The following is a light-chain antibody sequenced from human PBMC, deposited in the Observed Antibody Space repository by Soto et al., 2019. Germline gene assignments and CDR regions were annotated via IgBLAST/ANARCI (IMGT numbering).Light chain of an antibody. V-gene: IGKV3-15*01. CDR1: QDIRSS. J-gene: IGKJ4*01. Sequence: DIVLTQSPATLSVSPRERVTLSCMASQDIRSSLAWYQQKPGQAPRLLIYGASIRATGVPATFSGSGSGTEFTLSISSLQSEHLGVYYCQQDSSWPLTVGGGTKVDIK. CDR3: QQDSSWPLT. CDR2: GAS.